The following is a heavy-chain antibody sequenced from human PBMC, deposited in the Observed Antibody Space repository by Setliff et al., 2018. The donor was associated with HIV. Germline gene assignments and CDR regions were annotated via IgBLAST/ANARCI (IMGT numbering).Heavy chain of an antibody. CDR1: GYTLTELS. J-gene: IGHJ6*03. Sequence: GASVKVSCKVSGYTLTELSMHWVRQASGKGPEWMGRVDPEDGETIYAEKFQGRVTITADTSTDTAHMDLSSLRSDDTAVYYCARGSLLEWGPTSTYYYMDVWGKGTTVTVSS. V-gene: IGHV1-24*01. CDR3: ARGSLLEWGPTSTYYYMDV. D-gene: IGHD3-3*01. CDR2: VDPEDGET.